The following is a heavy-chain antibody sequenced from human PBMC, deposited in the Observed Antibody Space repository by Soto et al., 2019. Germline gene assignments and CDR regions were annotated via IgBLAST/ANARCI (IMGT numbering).Heavy chain of an antibody. V-gene: IGHV1-24*01. CDR2: FDPEDGET. CDR1: GYTLTELS. D-gene: IGHD1-20*01. CDR3: ATWSGIINGEYFQH. J-gene: IGHJ1*01. Sequence: GASVKVSCKVSGYTLTELSMHWVRQAPGKGLEWMGGFDPEDGETIYAQKFQGRVTTTEDTSTDTAYMELSSLRSEDTAVYYCATWSGIINGEYFQHWGQGTLVTVSS.